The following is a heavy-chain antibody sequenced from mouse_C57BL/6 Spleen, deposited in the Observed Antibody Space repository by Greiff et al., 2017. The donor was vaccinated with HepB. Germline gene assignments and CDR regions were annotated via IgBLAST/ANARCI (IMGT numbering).Heavy chain of an antibody. D-gene: IGHD1-1*01. CDR1: GYTFTSYG. V-gene: IGHV1-81*01. CDR3: ASVHYGSSYVYFDY. Sequence: QVQLKESGAELARPGASVKLSCKASGYTFTSYGISWVKQRTGQGLEWIGEIYPRSGNTYYNEKFKGKATLTADKSSSTAYMELRSLTSEDSAVYFCASVHYGSSYVYFDYWGQGTTLTVSS. J-gene: IGHJ2*01. CDR2: IYPRSGNT.